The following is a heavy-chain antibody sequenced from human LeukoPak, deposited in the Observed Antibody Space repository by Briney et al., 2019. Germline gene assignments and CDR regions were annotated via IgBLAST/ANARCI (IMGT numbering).Heavy chain of an antibody. CDR1: GGSFSVYY. CDR2: INHSGSA. J-gene: IGHJ4*02. V-gene: IGHV4-34*01. D-gene: IGHD2-15*01. Sequence: SETLSLTCAVYGGSFSVYYWSWIRQPPGKGLEWIGEINHSGSANYNPSLKSRVTISVGTSKNHFSLKLTSVTAADTAVYYCAREAMGYCSGGSCRYFDYWGQGTLVTVSS. CDR3: AREAMGYCSGGSCRYFDY.